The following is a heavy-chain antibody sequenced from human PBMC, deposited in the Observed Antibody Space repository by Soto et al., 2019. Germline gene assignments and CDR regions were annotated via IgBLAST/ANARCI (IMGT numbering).Heavy chain of an antibody. CDR2: ISGSGGST. D-gene: IGHD3-3*01. V-gene: IGHV3-23*01. J-gene: IGHJ4*02. Sequence: EVQLLESGGGLVQPGGSLRLSCAASGFTFSSYAMSWVRQAPGKGLEWVSAISGSGGSTYYADSVKGRFTISRDNSQNTLYLQMNSLRAEDTAVYYCAKDLLGFLEWLEFDYWGQGTLVTVSS. CDR3: AKDLLGFLEWLEFDY. CDR1: GFTFSSYA.